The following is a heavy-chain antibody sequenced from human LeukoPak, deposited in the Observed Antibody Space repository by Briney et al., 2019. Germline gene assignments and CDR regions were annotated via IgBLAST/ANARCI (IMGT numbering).Heavy chain of an antibody. CDR1: GGSISSSSYY. CDR3: ARAMGYGDSGVSYYHGMDV. Sequence: PSETLSLTCTVSGGSISSSSYYWGWIRQPPGKGLEWIGNIYYSGSTYYNTALKSRVTISIDMSKNQFSLNLSSVTAADTAVYYCARAMGYGDSGVSYYHGMDVWGQGTTVTVSS. D-gene: IGHD2-8*01. CDR2: IYYSGST. V-gene: IGHV4-39*07. J-gene: IGHJ6*02.